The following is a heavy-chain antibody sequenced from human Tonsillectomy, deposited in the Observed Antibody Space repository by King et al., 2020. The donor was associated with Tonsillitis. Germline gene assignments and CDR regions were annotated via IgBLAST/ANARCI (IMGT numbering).Heavy chain of an antibody. D-gene: IGHD1-26*01. CDR1: GFTFDDYA. J-gene: IGHJ3*02. Sequence: VQLVESGGGLVQPGRSLRLSCAASGFTFDDYAMHWVRQAPGKGLEWVSGISWNSGVIGYADSVKGRFTISRDNAKKSLYVQMNSLRAEDTALYYCAKGRRATIRNDAFDIWGQGTMVIVSS. CDR3: AKGRRATIRNDAFDI. CDR2: ISWNSGVI. V-gene: IGHV3-9*01.